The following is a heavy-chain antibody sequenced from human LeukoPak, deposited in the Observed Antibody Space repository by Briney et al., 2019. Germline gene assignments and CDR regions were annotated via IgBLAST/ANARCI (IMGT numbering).Heavy chain of an antibody. CDR3: ATPHDFWNDKKWFDP. D-gene: IGHD3-3*01. CDR1: GGSISSSSYC. Sequence: SETLSLTCTVSGGSISSSSYCWGWIRQPPGKGLEWIGSIYYSGSTYYNPSLKSRVTISVDTSNNQFSLKLRSVTAADTAVYYCATPHDFWNDKKWFDPWGQGSLVIVSS. V-gene: IGHV4-39*01. J-gene: IGHJ5*02. CDR2: IYYSGST.